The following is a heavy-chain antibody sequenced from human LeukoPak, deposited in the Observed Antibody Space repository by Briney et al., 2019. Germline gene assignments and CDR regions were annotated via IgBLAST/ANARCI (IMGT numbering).Heavy chain of an antibody. CDR2: ISGSGGST. CDR1: GFAFSSST. CDR3: AKHGGYYYDAFDI. V-gene: IGHV3-23*01. J-gene: IGHJ3*02. Sequence: GGSLRLSCGASGFAFSSSTMSWVRQAPGKGLEWVSAISGSGGSTYYADSVKGRFTISRDNSKNTLYLQMNSLRAEDTAVYYCAKHGGYYYDAFDIWGQGTMVTVSS. D-gene: IGHD3-22*01.